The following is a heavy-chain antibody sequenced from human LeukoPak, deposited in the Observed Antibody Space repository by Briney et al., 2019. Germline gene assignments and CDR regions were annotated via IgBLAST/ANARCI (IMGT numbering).Heavy chain of an antibody. CDR1: GYTFRSYG. V-gene: IGHV1-18*01. J-gene: IGHJ4*02. Sequence: ASVKVSCRASGYTFRSYGISWVRQAPGQGLEWMGWISPYSGSTNYPQKFQGRVTVTTDTSTSTAYMELRSLRSDDTAVYFCARALREYSSSWFSDFWGQGTPVTVSS. D-gene: IGHD6-13*01. CDR2: ISPYSGST. CDR3: ARALREYSSSWFSDF.